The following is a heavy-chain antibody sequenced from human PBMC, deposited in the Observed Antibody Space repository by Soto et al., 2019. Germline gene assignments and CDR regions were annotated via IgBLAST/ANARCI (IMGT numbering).Heavy chain of an antibody. CDR1: GFTFRTYG. CDR2: FWYDGSNK. J-gene: IGHJ3*02. V-gene: IGHV3-33*01. Sequence: GSLRLSCAASGFTFRTYGMHWVRQAPGKGLEWVAIFWYDGSNKYYAESVKGRFTISRDNSKNTLYLQMNSLRAEDTAVYYCARDGTFGAKGGSLDIWGQGTMVTVSS. CDR3: ARDGTFGAKGGSLDI. D-gene: IGHD3-16*01.